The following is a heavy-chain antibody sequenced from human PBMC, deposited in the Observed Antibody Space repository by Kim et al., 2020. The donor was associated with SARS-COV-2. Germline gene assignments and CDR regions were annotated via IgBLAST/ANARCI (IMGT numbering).Heavy chain of an antibody. J-gene: IGHJ2*01. D-gene: IGHD3-10*01. CDR1: GFTFNSFA. CDR3: ARDSSATPRYWYLAL. CDR2: MSFDGINI. V-gene: IGHV3-30*04. Sequence: GGSLRLSCAASGFTFNSFAMHWVRQAPGRGLEWVAVMSFDGINIDYTDSVKGRFTISRDNSKKTLYLQMNGLRAEDTGVYYCARDSSATPRYWYLALWGR.